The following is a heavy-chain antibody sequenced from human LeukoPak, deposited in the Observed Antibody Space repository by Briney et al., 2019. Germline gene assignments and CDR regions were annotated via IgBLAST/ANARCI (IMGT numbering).Heavy chain of an antibody. V-gene: IGHV1-69*13. Sequence: ASVKVSCKASGGTFNSYAISWVRQAPGQGLEWMGGIIPIFGTANYAQKFQGRVTITADESTSTAYMELSSLRSEDTAVYYCARESTDADGYYYYMDVWGKGTTVTVSS. CDR3: ARESTDADGYYYYMDV. CDR2: IIPIFGTA. D-gene: IGHD2-2*01. CDR1: GGTFNSYA. J-gene: IGHJ6*03.